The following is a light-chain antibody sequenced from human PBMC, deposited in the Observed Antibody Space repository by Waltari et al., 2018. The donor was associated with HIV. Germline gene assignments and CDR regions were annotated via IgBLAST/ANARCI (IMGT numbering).Light chain of an antibody. CDR3: MQALQTLS. CDR1: QSLLHRNGFNY. Sequence: DIVMTQSPLSLPVTPGEPASISCRSSQSLLHRNGFNYLDWYLQKPGQSPQLLIYLGSSRASGVPDRFSGSGSGTDFTLTISRVEAEDVGIYCCMQALQTLSFGGGTKVELK. CDR2: LGS. J-gene: IGKJ4*01. V-gene: IGKV2-28*01.